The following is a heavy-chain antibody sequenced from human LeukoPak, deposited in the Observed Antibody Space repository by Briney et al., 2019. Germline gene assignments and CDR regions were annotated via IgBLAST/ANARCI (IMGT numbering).Heavy chain of an antibody. CDR1: GYSISSGYY. Sequence: SETLSLTCTVSGYSISSGYYWGWIRPPPGKGLEWIGSIYHSGSTFYIPSLKSRVTLSVDTSKNQFSLKLTSVTAADTAVYYCARVVTNWFDPWGQGTLVTVSS. J-gene: IGHJ5*02. CDR3: ARVVTNWFDP. D-gene: IGHD2-21*02. CDR2: IYHSGST. V-gene: IGHV4-38-2*02.